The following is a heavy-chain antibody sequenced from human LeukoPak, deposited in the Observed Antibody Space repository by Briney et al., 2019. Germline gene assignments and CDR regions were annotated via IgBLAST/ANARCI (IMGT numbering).Heavy chain of an antibody. CDR1: AYSFTNYW. J-gene: IGHJ5*02. CDR3: ARRVGSSSWYWFDP. CDR2: IYYDDSET. V-gene: IGHV5-51*01. Sequence: GESLKISCKGGAYSFTNYWIVWVRQMPGKGLEWMGVIYYDDSETQYSPSFQGQVTISVDKSISTAYLQWSSLKASDTAMYYCARRVGSSSWYWFDPWGQGTLVTVSS. D-gene: IGHD6-13*01.